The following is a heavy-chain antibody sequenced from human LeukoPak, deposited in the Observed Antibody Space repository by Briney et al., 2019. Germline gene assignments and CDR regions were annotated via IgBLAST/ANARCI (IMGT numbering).Heavy chain of an antibody. CDR3: ARGPRDSYQLPPYYYYYGMDV. J-gene: IGHJ6*04. Sequence: GGSLRLSCAASGFTFSSYSMNWVRQAPGKGLEWVSSISSSSSYIYYADSVKGRFTISRDNAKNSLYLQMNRLRAEDTAVYYCARGPRDSYQLPPYYYYYGMDVWGKGTTVTVSS. CDR1: GFTFSSYS. D-gene: IGHD2-2*01. V-gene: IGHV3-21*01. CDR2: ISSSSSYI.